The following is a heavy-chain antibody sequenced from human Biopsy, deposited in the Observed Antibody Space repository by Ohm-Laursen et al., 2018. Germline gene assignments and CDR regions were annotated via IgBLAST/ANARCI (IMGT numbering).Heavy chain of an antibody. CDR3: ARDRGYYSDRAVPGYFDL. Sequence: GTLSLTCTVSGDSISSYYWSWIRQPPGKGLQWIGYVYYTGSTDYNPSLQSRVTISVDTSKNHFSLRLRSVTPADTAIYYCARDRGYYSDRAVPGYFDLWGRGTLVTVSS. CDR2: VYYTGST. J-gene: IGHJ2*01. V-gene: IGHV4-59*01. CDR1: GDSISSYY. D-gene: IGHD3-22*01.